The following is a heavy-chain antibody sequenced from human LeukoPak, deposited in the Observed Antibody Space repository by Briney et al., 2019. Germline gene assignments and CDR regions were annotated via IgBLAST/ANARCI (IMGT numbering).Heavy chain of an antibody. V-gene: IGHV4-34*01. D-gene: IGHD1-1*01. CDR1: GGSISGYY. Sequence: SETLSLTCTVSGGSISGYYWSWIRQPPGKGLEWIGEINHSGSTNYNPSLKSRVTISVDTSKNQFSLKLSSVTAADTAVYYCARGRKLPALDFDYWGQGTLVTVSS. CDR2: INHSGST. J-gene: IGHJ4*02. CDR3: ARGRKLPALDFDY.